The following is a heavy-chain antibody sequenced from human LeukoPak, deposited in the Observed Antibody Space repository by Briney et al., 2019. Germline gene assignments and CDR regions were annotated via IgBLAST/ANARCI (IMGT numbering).Heavy chain of an antibody. J-gene: IGHJ4*02. CDR1: GGSLSGSY. CDR2: IYYSGST. D-gene: IGHD4-17*01. V-gene: IGHV4-59*01. Sequence: SETLSLTCTVSGGSLSGSYWSWIRQPPGKGLEWIGYIYYSGSTDYNPSLKSRVTISVDTSKNQFSLKLNSMTAADTAMYYCARTTTKYNTYDYWGQGTLVTVSS. CDR3: ARTTTKYNTYDY.